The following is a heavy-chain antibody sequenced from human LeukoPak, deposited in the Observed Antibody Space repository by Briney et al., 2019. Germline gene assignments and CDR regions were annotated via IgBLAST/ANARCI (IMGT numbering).Heavy chain of an antibody. D-gene: IGHD3-3*01. CDR2: IYHSGNT. Sequence: SQTLSLTCSVSGGSISSGDYYWSWIRQPPGRGLEWIGYIYHSGNTYYNPSLKSRLTISVDTPRNQFSLKLRSVTAGDTAVYYCARGGTRITIVGVVINDFDYWGQGTLVTVSS. J-gene: IGHJ4*02. CDR1: GGSISSGDYY. CDR3: ARGGTRITIVGVVINDFDY. V-gene: IGHV4-30-4*08.